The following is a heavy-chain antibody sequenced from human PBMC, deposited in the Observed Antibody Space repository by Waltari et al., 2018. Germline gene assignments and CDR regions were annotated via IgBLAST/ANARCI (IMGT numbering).Heavy chain of an antibody. Sequence: QVQLVQSGAEVKKPGSSVKVSCKASGGTLSSYTISWVRQAPGQGLEWMGRIIPILGIANYAQKFQGRVTITADKSTSTAYMELSSLRSEDTAVYYCAIDSSGYQGYFDYWGQGTLVTVSS. J-gene: IGHJ4*02. CDR2: IIPILGIA. D-gene: IGHD3-22*01. V-gene: IGHV1-69*02. CDR1: GGTLSSYT. CDR3: AIDSSGYQGYFDY.